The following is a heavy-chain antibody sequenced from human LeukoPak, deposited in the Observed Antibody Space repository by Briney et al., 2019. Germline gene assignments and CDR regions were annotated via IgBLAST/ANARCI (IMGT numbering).Heavy chain of an antibody. V-gene: IGHV3-11*01. CDR2: ISSSGSTI. CDR3: ARDRDDILTATRDYFDY. J-gene: IGHJ4*02. CDR1: GFTFSDYY. Sequence: GGSLRLSCAASGFTFSDYYMSWIRQAPGKGLEWVSYISSSGSTIYYADSVKGRFTISRDNAKNSLYLQMNSLRAEDTDVYYCARDRDDILTATRDYFDYWGQGTLVTVSS. D-gene: IGHD3-9*01.